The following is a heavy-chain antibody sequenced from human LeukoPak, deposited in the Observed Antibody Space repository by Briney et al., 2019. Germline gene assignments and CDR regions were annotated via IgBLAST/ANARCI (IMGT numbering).Heavy chain of an antibody. Sequence: SETLSLTCAVSGGSISSSNWWSWVRQPPGKGLEWIGEIYHSGSTNYNPSLKSRVTISVDTSKNQFSLKLSSVTAADTAVYYCARDQGSIGHWFDPWGQGTLVTVSS. CDR3: ARDQGSIGHWFDP. CDR1: GGSISSSNW. CDR2: IYHSGST. V-gene: IGHV4-4*02. J-gene: IGHJ5*02. D-gene: IGHD2-2*01.